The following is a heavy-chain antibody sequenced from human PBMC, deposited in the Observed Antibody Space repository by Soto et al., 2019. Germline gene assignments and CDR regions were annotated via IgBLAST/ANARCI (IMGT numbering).Heavy chain of an antibody. D-gene: IGHD2-2*01. Sequence: GGSLRLSCAASGFTVSTSYLSWVRLAPGKGLEWVSVIYSGGVTYYADSVKARFTISRDNSKNTVYLQMNSLRTEDTAMYYCARARDNYQLLLSWGQGTLVTVSS. CDR1: GFTVSTSY. V-gene: IGHV3-66*01. CDR3: ARARDNYQLLLS. J-gene: IGHJ5*02. CDR2: IYSGGVT.